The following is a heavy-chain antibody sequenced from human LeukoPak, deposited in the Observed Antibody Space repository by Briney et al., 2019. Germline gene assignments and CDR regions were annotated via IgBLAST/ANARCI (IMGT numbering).Heavy chain of an antibody. J-gene: IGHJ4*02. D-gene: IGHD3-10*01. CDR2: MNPNSGNT. CDR1: GYTFTSYD. V-gene: IGHV1-8*01. Sequence: ASVKVSCKASGYTFTSYDINWVRQAIGQGLEWMGWMNPNSGNTGYAQKFQGRVTMTRNTSISTAYMELSSLRSEDTAVYYCARDVRDLGELDYWGQGTLVTVSS. CDR3: ARDVRDLGELDY.